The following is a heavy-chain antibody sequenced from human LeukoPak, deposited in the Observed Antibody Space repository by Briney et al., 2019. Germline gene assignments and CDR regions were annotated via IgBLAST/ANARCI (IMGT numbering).Heavy chain of an antibody. J-gene: IGHJ4*02. CDR3: ARDIHWGAGDY. CDR1: GVSLTSSW. D-gene: IGHD3-16*01. CDR2: INQDGSEM. Sequence: GGSLRLSCVGSGVSLTSSWMTWVRQAPGKGLEWVANINQDGSEMHYIDSVRGRFTMPRDFAKNSLNLQISSLRVEDTAVYYCARDIHWGAGDYWGQGTLVTVSS. V-gene: IGHV3-7*01.